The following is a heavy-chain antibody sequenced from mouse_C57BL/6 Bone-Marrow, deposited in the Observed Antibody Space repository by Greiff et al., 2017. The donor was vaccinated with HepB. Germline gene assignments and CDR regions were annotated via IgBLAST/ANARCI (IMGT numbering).Heavy chain of an antibody. CDR3: ARPTYSNYRAWFAY. CDR1: GVDFSRYW. Sequence: AGGGVDFSRYWMCWVRRAPRKGLEWIGEINPDSSTINYAPSLKDKFIISRDNAKNTLYLQMSKVRSEDTALYYCARPTYSNYRAWFAYWGQGTLVTVSA. D-gene: IGHD2-5*01. CDR2: INPDSSTI. V-gene: IGHV4-1*01. J-gene: IGHJ3*01.